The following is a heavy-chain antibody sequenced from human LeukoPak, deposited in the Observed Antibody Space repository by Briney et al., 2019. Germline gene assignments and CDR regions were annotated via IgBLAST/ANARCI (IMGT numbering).Heavy chain of an antibody. CDR1: GGSISSYY. D-gene: IGHD6-19*01. CDR3: AREEIAVAGTTAGFDY. Sequence: PSETLSLTCTVSGGSISSYYWSWIRQPPGKGLEWIGYIYYSGSTNYNPSLKSRVTISVDTSRNQFSLKLSSVTAADTAVYYCAREEIAVAGTTAGFDYWGQGTLVTVSS. J-gene: IGHJ4*02. CDR2: IYYSGST. V-gene: IGHV4-59*01.